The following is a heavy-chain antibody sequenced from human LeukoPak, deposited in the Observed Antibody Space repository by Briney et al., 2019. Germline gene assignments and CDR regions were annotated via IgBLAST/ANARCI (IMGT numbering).Heavy chain of an antibody. CDR2: IYYSGST. CDR1: GVSISSGDYY. CDR3: AREGSSGSLDY. J-gene: IGHJ4*02. V-gene: IGHV4-30-4*01. Sequence: MTSETLSLTCTVSGVSISSGDYYWSWIRQPPGKGLEWIGYIYYSGSTYYNPSLKSRVTISVDTSKNQFSLKLSSVTAADTAVYYCAREGSSGSLDYWGQGTLVTVSS. D-gene: IGHD5-12*01.